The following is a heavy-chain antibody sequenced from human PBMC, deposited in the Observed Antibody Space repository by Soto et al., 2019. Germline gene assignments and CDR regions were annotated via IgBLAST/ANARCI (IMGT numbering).Heavy chain of an antibody. D-gene: IGHD4-17*01. Sequence: ASLKVSCKASGYTFTSYDINWVRQATGQGREWMGWMNPNSGNTGYAQKFQGRVTMTRNTSISTAYMELSSLRSEDTAVYYCARGGVFWETFMTTVTTAAFDIWGKGTMVTV. J-gene: IGHJ3*02. CDR2: MNPNSGNT. CDR1: GYTFTSYD. CDR3: ARGGVFWETFMTTVTTAAFDI. V-gene: IGHV1-8*01.